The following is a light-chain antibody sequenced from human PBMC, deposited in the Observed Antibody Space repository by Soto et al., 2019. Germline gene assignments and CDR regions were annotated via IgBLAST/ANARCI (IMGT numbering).Light chain of an antibody. V-gene: IGKV1-5*03. J-gene: IGKJ1*01. Sequence: GDRVTVTCRASQSISSWLAWYQQKAGKAPKLLIYKASALESGVPSRFSGSGSGTEFTLTISSLEPEDFATYYCQQSYSTPPTFGQGTKVDIK. CDR2: KAS. CDR3: QQSYSTPPT. CDR1: QSISSW.